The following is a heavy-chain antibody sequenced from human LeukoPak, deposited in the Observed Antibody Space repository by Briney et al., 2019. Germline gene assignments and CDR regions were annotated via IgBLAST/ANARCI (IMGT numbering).Heavy chain of an antibody. J-gene: IGHJ4*02. CDR1: GGSIKSHF. CDR2: IFHSGST. D-gene: IGHD1-14*01. V-gene: IGHV4-59*11. CDR3: VRTNPWDLTYYFDY. Sequence: SGTLSLTCAVSGGSIKSHFWSWDRQPPGKRLEWIGYIFHSGSTNYNPSLKSRVTISVDTSKNQFSLRLTSVTAADTAVYYCVRTNPWDLTYYFDYWGQGTLVTVSS.